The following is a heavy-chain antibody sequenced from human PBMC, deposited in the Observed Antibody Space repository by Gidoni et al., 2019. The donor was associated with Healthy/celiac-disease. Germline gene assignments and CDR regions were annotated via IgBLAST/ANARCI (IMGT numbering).Heavy chain of an antibody. V-gene: IGHV3-23*01. CDR3: AKGAPLAYCGGDCYSGFDY. CDR2: ISGSGGST. CDR1: GFTFSSYA. Sequence: EVQLLESGGGLVQPGGSLRLSCAASGFTFSSYAMSWVRQAPGKGLEWVSAISGSGGSTYYADSVKGRFTISRDNSKNTLYLQMNSLRAEDTAVYYCAKGAPLAYCGGDCYSGFDYWGQGTLVTVSS. J-gene: IGHJ4*02. D-gene: IGHD2-21*02.